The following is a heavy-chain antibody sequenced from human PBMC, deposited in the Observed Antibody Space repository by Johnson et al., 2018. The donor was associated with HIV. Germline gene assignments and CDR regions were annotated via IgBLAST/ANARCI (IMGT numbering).Heavy chain of an antibody. Sequence: VQLVESGGGLVKPGGSLRLSCAASGFTFSNAWMSWVRQAPGKGLEWVGRIKSKTDGGTTDYAAPVKGRFTISRDNSGNTLYLQMNSLRAEDTAVYYCARDRLYYGSSWYEESNAFDIWGQGTMVTVSS. CDR1: GFTFSNAW. CDR2: IKSKTDGGTT. V-gene: IGHV3-15*01. D-gene: IGHD6-13*01. CDR3: ARDRLYYGSSWYEESNAFDI. J-gene: IGHJ3*02.